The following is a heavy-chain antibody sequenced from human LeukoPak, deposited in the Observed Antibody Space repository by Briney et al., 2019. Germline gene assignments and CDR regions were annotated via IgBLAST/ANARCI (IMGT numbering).Heavy chain of an antibody. CDR1: GYSISSGYY. CDR2: IYHSGST. V-gene: IGHV4-38-2*01. CDR3: ARVLRFLEWSLSWFDP. J-gene: IGHJ5*02. D-gene: IGHD3-3*01. Sequence: SETLSLTCAVSGYSISSGYYWGWIRQPPGKGLEWVGSIYHSGSTYYNPSLKSRVTISVDTSKNQLSLKLSSVTAADTAVYYCARVLRFLEWSLSWFDPWGQGTLVTVSS.